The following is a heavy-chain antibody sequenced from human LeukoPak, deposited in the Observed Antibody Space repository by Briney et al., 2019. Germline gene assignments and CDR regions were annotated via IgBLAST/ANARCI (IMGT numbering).Heavy chain of an antibody. D-gene: IGHD3-10*01. J-gene: IGHJ4*02. Sequence: PSETLPLTCTVSGGSISSSSYYWGWIRQPPGKGLEWIGSIYYSGSTYYNPSLKSRVTISVDTSKNQFSLKLSSVTAADTAVYYCARLLAWFGELFYFDYWGQGTLVTVSS. V-gene: IGHV4-39*01. CDR3: ARLLAWFGELFYFDY. CDR2: IYYSGST. CDR1: GGSISSSSYY.